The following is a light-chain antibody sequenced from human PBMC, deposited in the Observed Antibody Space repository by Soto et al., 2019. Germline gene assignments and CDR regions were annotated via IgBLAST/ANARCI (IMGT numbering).Light chain of an antibody. CDR1: QSVSSGY. Sequence: EIVLTQSPVTLSLSPGERATLSCRASQSVSSGYLAWYQQKPGQAPRLLIYETSSRATGIPDRFSGSGSQTDFTLTISRLEPEDFAVYYCQQYGTSPRTFGQGTKVDIK. J-gene: IGKJ1*01. CDR2: ETS. CDR3: QQYGTSPRT. V-gene: IGKV3-20*01.